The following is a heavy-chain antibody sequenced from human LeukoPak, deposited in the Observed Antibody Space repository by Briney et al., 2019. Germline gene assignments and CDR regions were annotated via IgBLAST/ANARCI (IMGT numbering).Heavy chain of an antibody. V-gene: IGHV4-59*01. J-gene: IGHJ4*02. CDR2: IYYNGNT. CDR1: GGSISSYY. Sequence: PSETLSLTCTVSGGSISSYYWTWIRQPPGKRLEWVGYIYYNGNTNYNPSPRSRVTMSLDTSKNQFSLKLSSVTAADTAVYYCARDIRGSGYHLFDCWGQGTRLTVSS. D-gene: IGHD3-22*01. CDR3: ARDIRGSGYHLFDC.